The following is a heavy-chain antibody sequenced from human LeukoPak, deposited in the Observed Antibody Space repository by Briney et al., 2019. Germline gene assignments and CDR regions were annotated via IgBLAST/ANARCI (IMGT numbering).Heavy chain of an antibody. CDR3: VKDRGEFDY. J-gene: IGHJ4*02. CDR1: GFTFSSYG. CDR2: IRYDGTYK. D-gene: IGHD3-10*01. Sequence: GGSLRLSCAASGFTFSSYGTHWVRQAPGKGLEWVAFIRYDGTYKYYADSVRGRFTISRDNSKNTVYLQMNSLRAEDTALYYCVKDRGEFDYWGQGTLVTVSS. V-gene: IGHV3-30*02.